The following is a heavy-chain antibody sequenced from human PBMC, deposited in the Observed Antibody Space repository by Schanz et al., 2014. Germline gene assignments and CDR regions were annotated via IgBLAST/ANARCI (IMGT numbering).Heavy chain of an antibody. CDR2: ISGYTGDT. CDR3: ARDFSAYVGNYFDY. Sequence: GPEVKKPGASVTVSCKASGYDFHIYAYSWVRQAPGQGPEWIGWISGYTGDTKYAQKFQHRVNMTTDRTTSTVYMELRSLRFDDTAVYYCARDFSAYVGNYFDYWGQGTLVTVSS. D-gene: IGHD5-12*01. V-gene: IGHV1-18*01. CDR1: GYDFHIYA. J-gene: IGHJ4*02.